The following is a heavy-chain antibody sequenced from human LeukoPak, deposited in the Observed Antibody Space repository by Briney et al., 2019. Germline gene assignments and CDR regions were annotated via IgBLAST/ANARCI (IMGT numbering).Heavy chain of an antibody. Sequence: SETLSLTCTVSGGSISSSSYYWGWIRQPPGKGLEWIGSIYYSGSTYYNPSLKSRVTISVDTSKNQFSLKLSSVTAADTAVYYCARGRDGYNRWGQGTLVTVSS. CDR3: ARGRDGYNR. V-gene: IGHV4-39*01. CDR2: IYYSGST. D-gene: IGHD5-24*01. J-gene: IGHJ5*02. CDR1: GGSISSSSYY.